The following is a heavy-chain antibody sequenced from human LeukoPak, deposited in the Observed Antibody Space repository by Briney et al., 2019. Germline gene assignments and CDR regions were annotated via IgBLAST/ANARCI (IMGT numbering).Heavy chain of an antibody. V-gene: IGHV1-2*02. CDR1: GYTFTGYY. D-gene: IGHD2-15*01. CDR2: INPNSGGT. CDR3: AREKSPDYCSGNNCYFDY. Sequence: ASVKVSCKASGYTFTGYYMHWVRQAPGQGLEWMGWINPNSGGTNYAQKFQGRVTMTRDTSISTAYMELSRLRSDDTAVYYCAREKSPDYCSGNNCYFDYWGQGTLVTVSS. J-gene: IGHJ4*02.